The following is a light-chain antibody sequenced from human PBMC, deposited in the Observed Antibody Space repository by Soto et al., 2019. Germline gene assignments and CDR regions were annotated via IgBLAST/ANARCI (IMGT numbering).Light chain of an antibody. Sequence: AIQVTQSPSSLSASVGDRVTITCRTSQGIRSALGWYQQKPGKVPKLIIYAASTLQSGVPSRFSGSGSGRDFTLTISSLQPEDVATYYCLLDYAYFWALGQGTKVDIK. V-gene: IGKV1-6*01. CDR3: LLDYAYFWA. CDR2: AAS. CDR1: QGIRSA. J-gene: IGKJ1*01.